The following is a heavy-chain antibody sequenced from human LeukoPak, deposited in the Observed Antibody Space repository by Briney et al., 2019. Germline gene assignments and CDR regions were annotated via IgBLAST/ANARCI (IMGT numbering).Heavy chain of an antibody. V-gene: IGHV3-23*01. D-gene: IGHD3-3*01. CDR1: GFTFSSYA. Sequence: GGSLRLSCAASGFTFSSYAMSWVRQAPGKGLEWVSAISGSGGSTYYADSVKGRFTISRDNSKNTLYLQMNSLRAEDTAVHYCAKDYDFWSGYSFDYWGQGTLVTVSS. CDR3: AKDYDFWSGYSFDY. CDR2: ISGSGGST. J-gene: IGHJ4*02.